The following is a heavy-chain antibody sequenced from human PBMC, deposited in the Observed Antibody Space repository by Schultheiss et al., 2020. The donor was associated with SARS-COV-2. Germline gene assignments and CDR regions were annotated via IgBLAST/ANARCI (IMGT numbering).Heavy chain of an antibody. CDR2: IYYSGST. D-gene: IGHD2-8*01. CDR3: ARHAGVLIPVTGQAFDI. CDR1: GGSISSSNYY. Sequence: SETLSLTCTVSGGSISSSNYYWGWIRQPPGKGLEWIGSIYYSGSTYYNPSLKSRVTISVDTSKNQFSLKLSSLTAADTAVYYCARHAGVLIPVTGQAFDIWGLGTMVTVSS. J-gene: IGHJ3*02. V-gene: IGHV4-39*01.